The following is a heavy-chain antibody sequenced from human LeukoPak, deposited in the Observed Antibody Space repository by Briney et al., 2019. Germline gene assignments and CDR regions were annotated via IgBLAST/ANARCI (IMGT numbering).Heavy chain of an antibody. D-gene: IGHD4-17*01. CDR2: ISYDGSNK. CDR3: VKLAAGYGDYDGDY. Sequence: GGSLRLSCAASGFTFSSYAMHWVRQAPGKGLEWVAVISYDGSNKYYADSVKGRFTISRDNSKNTLYLQMSSLRAEDTAVYYCVKLAAGYGDYDGDYWGQGTLVTVSS. J-gene: IGHJ4*02. CDR1: GFTFSSYA. V-gene: IGHV3-30-3*02.